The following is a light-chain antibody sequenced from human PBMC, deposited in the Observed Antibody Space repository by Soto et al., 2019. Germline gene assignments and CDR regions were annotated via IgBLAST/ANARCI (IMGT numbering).Light chain of an antibody. V-gene: IGKV3-20*01. Sequence: EIVLTQSPGTLSLSPGERATLSCRASQSVSSCYLAWYQQKPGQAPRLLLYVASSRAAGIPDSFSGSGSGTDFTLTISRLEPEDFAVYYCQEYGSSPWTFGQGTKVEIK. CDR1: QSVSSCY. J-gene: IGKJ1*01. CDR3: QEYGSSPWT. CDR2: VAS.